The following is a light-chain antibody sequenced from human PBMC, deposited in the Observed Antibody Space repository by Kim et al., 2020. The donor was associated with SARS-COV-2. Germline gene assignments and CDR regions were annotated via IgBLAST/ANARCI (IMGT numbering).Light chain of an antibody. J-gene: IGKJ1*01. Sequence: ASVGSTVTSSGRARKGIRKYVGWDKQKPGRVPKLLIYAASALQTGVPYRFSGSGYGRDFTLTITSPHREDVADYYRQQCKGATWTFGEGTKVDIK. CDR2: AAS. CDR3: QQCKGATWT. V-gene: IGKV1-27*01. CDR1: KGIRKY.